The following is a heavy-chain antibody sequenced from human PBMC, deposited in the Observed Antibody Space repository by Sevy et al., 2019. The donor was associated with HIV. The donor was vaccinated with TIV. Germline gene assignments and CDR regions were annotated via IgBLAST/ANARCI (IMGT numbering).Heavy chain of an antibody. CDR2: TSGRGGMT. CDR1: GFTFSTYA. J-gene: IGHJ4*02. CDR3: AREGDQQLFDY. D-gene: IGHD6-13*01. Sequence: GGSLRLSCAASGFTFSTYAMNWVRQAPGKGLEWVSATSGRGGMTYYADSVKGRFTISRDNSKNTLYLQMNSLRAEDTAVYYCAREGDQQLFDYWGQGTLVTVSS. V-gene: IGHV3-23*01.